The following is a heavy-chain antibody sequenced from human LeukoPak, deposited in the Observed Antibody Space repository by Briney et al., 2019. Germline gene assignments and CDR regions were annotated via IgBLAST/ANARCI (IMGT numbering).Heavy chain of an antibody. V-gene: IGHV4-34*01. CDR1: GGSFSGYY. CDR2: INHSGST. CDR3: ANHHRTIITMIARAGYFDY. J-gene: IGHJ4*02. D-gene: IGHD3-22*01. Sequence: SETLSLTCAVYGGSFSGYYWSWIRQPPWKGLEWIEEINHSGSTNYNPSLKSRVTISVDTSKNQFSLKLSSVTAADTAVYYCANHHRTIITMIARAGYFDYWGQGTLVTVSS.